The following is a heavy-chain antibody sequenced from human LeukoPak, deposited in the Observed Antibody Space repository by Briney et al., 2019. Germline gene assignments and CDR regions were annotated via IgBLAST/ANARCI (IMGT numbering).Heavy chain of an antibody. CDR3: ARGAYGFDYYYYMDV. Sequence: GGSLRLSCATSEFTFSSYAMSWVRQAPGKGLEWVSTSGSGGSTYYAESVKGRFTISRDNNKNSLYLQMNSLRAEDTAVYYCARGAYGFDYYYYMDVWGKGTTVTVSS. J-gene: IGHJ6*03. CDR1: EFTFSSYA. V-gene: IGHV3-23*01. D-gene: IGHD3-10*01. CDR2: SGSGGST.